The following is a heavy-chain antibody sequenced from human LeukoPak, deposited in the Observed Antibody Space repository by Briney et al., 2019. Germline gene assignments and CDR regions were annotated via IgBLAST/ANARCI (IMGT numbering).Heavy chain of an antibody. CDR2: IGSSGTTI. CDR3: AREEGGNYFDA. J-gene: IGHJ4*02. D-gene: IGHD1-26*01. V-gene: IGHV3-48*03. Sequence: GGSLRLSCAASGFTFSSYEMNWVRQAPGKGLEWVSYIGSSGTTIYYADSVKGRFTISRDNAKNSLYLQMNSLRAEDTAVYYCAREEGGNYFDAWGQGTLVTVSS. CDR1: GFTFSSYE.